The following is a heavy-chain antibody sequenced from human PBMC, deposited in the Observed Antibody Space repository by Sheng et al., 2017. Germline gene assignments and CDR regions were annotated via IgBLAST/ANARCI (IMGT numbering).Heavy chain of an antibody. CDR1: GYTFTSYG. D-gene: IGHD3-22*01. Sequence: QVQLVQSGAEVKKPGASVKVSCKASGYTFTSYGISWVRQAPGQGLEWMGWISAYNGNTNYAQKLQGRVTMTTDTSTSTAYMELRSLRSDDTAVYYCARSMIVVGYYYYYYMDVWGKGTTVTVSS. J-gene: IGHJ6*03. CDR2: ISAYNGNT. V-gene: IGHV1-18*01. CDR3: ARSMIVVGYYYYYYMDV.